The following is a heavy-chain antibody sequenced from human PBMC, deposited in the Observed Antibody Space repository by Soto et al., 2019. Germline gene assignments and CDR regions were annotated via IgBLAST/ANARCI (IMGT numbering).Heavy chain of an antibody. CDR3: ARVYCSTTTCHVQAFDS. CDR2: ISSAGDSS. J-gene: IGHJ4*02. CDR1: GFTFSTYE. Sequence: EVQLVESGGGLAQPGGSVRLSCAASGFTFSTYEMNWVRQAPGRTPEWVSYISSAGDSSYYADSVKGRFTISRDNAKNSLYLQMNSLRVEDTAVYYCARVYCSTTTCHVQAFDSWVQRTLVTVSS. D-gene: IGHD2-2*01. V-gene: IGHV3-48*03.